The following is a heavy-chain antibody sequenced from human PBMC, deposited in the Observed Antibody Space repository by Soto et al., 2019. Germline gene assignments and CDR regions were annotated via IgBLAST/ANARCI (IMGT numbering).Heavy chain of an antibody. Sequence: QVQLVESGGCVVQPGRYLRLSCAASGFTSSTYGMHWVRQAPGKGLEWVAVMSDDGSNKYYAYSVKGRFTISRENSKNTLHLQMNSLRAEDAAVYYCAKGGDFWSGYYRGHHAFDIWGQGTMVTASS. CDR3: AKGGDFWSGYYRGHHAFDI. CDR1: GFTSSTYG. J-gene: IGHJ3*02. V-gene: IGHV3-30*18. D-gene: IGHD3-3*01. CDR2: MSDDGSNK.